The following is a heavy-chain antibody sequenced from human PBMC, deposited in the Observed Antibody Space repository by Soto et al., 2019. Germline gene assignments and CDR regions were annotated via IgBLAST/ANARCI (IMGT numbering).Heavy chain of an antibody. Sequence: TLSLTCTVSGGSISSYYWSWIRQPPGKGLEWIGYIYYSGSTNYNPSLKSRVTISVDTSKNQFSLKLSSVTAADTAVYYCARSVRYCSGGSCYFTRDAFDIWGQGTMVTVSS. CDR1: GGSISSYY. J-gene: IGHJ3*02. V-gene: IGHV4-59*08. D-gene: IGHD2-15*01. CDR3: ARSVRYCSGGSCYFTRDAFDI. CDR2: IYYSGST.